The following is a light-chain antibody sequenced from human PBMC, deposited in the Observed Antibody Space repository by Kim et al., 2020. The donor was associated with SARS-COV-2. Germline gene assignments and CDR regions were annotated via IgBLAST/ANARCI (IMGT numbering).Light chain of an antibody. CDR3: SSYAGSNNVV. CDR1: SSDVGGYND. CDR2: EVS. J-gene: IGLJ2*01. Sequence: AISWTGNSSDVGGYNDVSWYHQHHGNAPKLMIYEVSKRPSGVPDRFSGSKSGNTASLTVSGLQAEDEADYYCSSYAGSNNVVFGGGTQLTVL. V-gene: IGLV2-8*01.